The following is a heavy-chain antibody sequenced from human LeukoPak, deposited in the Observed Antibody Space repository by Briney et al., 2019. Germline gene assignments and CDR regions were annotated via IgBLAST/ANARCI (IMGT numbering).Heavy chain of an antibody. CDR2: IKQDGSEK. D-gene: IGHD2-15*01. CDR1: GFTFSSYW. J-gene: IGHJ6*02. CDR3: ARDIVVVVAAYYYYGMDV. Sequence: PGGSLRLPCAASGFTFSSYWMSWVRQAPGKGLEWVANIKQDGSEKYYVDSVKGRFTISRDNAKNSLYLQMNSLRAEDTAVYYCARDIVVVVAAYYYYGMDVWGQGTTVTVSS. V-gene: IGHV3-7*05.